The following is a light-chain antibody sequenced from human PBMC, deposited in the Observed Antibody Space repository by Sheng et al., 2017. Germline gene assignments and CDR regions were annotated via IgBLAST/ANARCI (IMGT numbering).Light chain of an antibody. J-gene: IGKJ2*01. CDR3: QQYYSYPYT. V-gene: IGKV1-5*03. Sequence: DIQMTQSPSTLSASVGDRVTITCRASQSFDNWLAWYQQKPGRAPKILIYRASSLESGVPSRFSGSGSATEFTLTISSLQPDDFATYYCQQYYSYPYTFGQGTKLEIK. CDR2: RAS. CDR1: QSFDNW.